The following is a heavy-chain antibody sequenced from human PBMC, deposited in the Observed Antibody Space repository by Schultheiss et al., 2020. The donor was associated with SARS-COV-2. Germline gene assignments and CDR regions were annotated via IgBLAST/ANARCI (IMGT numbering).Heavy chain of an antibody. CDR3: ARDSGWYGAFDY. CDR2: IYYSGST. V-gene: IGHV4-59*08. D-gene: IGHD6-19*01. J-gene: IGHJ4*02. CDR1: GGSISSYY. Sequence: SETLSLTCTVSGGSISSYYWTWIRQPPGKGLEWIGSIYYSGSTNYNPSLKSRVTISVDTSKNQFSLKVSSVTAADTAVYYCARDSGWYGAFDYWGQGALVTVSS.